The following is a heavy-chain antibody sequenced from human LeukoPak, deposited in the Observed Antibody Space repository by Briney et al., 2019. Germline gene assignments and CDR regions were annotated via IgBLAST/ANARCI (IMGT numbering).Heavy chain of an antibody. Sequence: GSLRLSCAASGFTFSSYWMSWVRQAPGKGLDWVANIKQDGSEKYYVDSVKGRFTISRDNAKNSLYLQMNSLRAEDTAVYYCAREFGQQLVKHYYYYMDVWGKGTTVTVSS. V-gene: IGHV3-7*01. CDR2: IKQDGSEK. CDR3: AREFGQQLVKHYYYYMDV. CDR1: GFTFSSYW. D-gene: IGHD6-13*01. J-gene: IGHJ6*03.